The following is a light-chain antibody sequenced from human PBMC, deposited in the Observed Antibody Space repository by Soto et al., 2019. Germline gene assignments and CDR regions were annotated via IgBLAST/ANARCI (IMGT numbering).Light chain of an antibody. V-gene: IGLV2-8*01. CDR3: SSYAGSNNLV. J-gene: IGLJ2*01. Sequence: QSVLTQPPSASGSPGQSVTISCTGTSSDVGGYPYVSWYQQHPGKAPKLMIYEVSKRPSGVPDRFSGSKSGNTASLTVSGLQAEDEADYYCSSYAGSNNLVFGGGTKLTVL. CDR1: SSDVGGYPY. CDR2: EVS.